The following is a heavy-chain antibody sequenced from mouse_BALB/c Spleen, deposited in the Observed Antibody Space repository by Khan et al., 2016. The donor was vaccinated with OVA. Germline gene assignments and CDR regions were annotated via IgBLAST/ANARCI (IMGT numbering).Heavy chain of an antibody. Sequence: EVQGVESGGGLVQPGGSRKLSCAASGFTFSSFGMHWVRQAPKKGLEWVAYISSGSSTIYYVDTVKGRFTISSDNPKNTLFLQMTSLRSEDTAMYYCARSGGNFHWYFDVWGAGTSVTVSS. CDR3: ARSGGNFHWYFDV. D-gene: IGHD2-1*01. CDR2: ISSGSSTI. V-gene: IGHV5-17*02. J-gene: IGHJ1*01. CDR1: GFTFSSFG.